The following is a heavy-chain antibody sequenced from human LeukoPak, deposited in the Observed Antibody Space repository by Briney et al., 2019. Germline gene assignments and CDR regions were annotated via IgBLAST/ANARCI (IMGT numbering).Heavy chain of an antibody. CDR3: ARDLVTYYFDY. CDR1: GYTFTSYG. J-gene: IGHJ4*02. D-gene: IGHD4-23*01. CDR2: ISAYNGST. V-gene: IGHV1-18*01. Sequence: SVKVSCKASGYTFTSYGISWVRQAPGQGLEWVGWISAYNGSTNYAQRLQGRVTMTTDTSTSTAYMELRSLRSDDTAVYYCARDLVTYYFDYWGQGTLVTVSS.